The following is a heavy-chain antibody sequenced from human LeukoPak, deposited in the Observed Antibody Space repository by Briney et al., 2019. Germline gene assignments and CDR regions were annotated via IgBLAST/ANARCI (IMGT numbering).Heavy chain of an antibody. CDR2: IDPNSGGT. CDR3: AILSSGSNFDY. CDR1: GYTFIGYY. V-gene: IGHV1-2*04. D-gene: IGHD3-22*01. J-gene: IGHJ4*02. Sequence: ASVKVSCKASGYTFIGYYIHWVRQAPGQGLEWMGWIDPNSGGTTYAHTVQGWVTMTRDRSISTANLELSRLRSDDQAVYFCAILSSGSNFDYWGQGTLVTVSS.